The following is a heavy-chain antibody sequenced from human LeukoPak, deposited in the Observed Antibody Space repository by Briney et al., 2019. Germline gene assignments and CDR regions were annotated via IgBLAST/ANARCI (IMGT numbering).Heavy chain of an antibody. CDR2: IYYAGDT. J-gene: IGHJ4*02. D-gene: IGHD3-10*01. CDR1: GASMTTSY. Sequence: SETLSLTCSVSGASMTTSYWSWVRHPPGKGLEVIGYIYYAGDTNHNPSFRSRVTLSLDTSKNQISLELRSVTAADTAVYYCVRTARVFDYWGQGILVTVSS. CDR3: VRTARVFDY. V-gene: IGHV4-59*13.